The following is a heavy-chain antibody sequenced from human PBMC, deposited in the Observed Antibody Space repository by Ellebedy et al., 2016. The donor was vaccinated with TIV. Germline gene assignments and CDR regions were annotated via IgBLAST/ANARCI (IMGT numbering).Heavy chain of an antibody. Sequence: SETLSLTCTVSGGSISSSGYYWGWIRQPPGKGLEWIGTIYYSGSTYYNPSLKSRVTISVDTSKNQFSLKLSSVTAADTAVYYCARLNDYFDYWGQGTLVTVSS. CDR2: IYYSGST. J-gene: IGHJ4*02. CDR1: GGSISSSGYY. CDR3: ARLNDYFDY. V-gene: IGHV4-39*07.